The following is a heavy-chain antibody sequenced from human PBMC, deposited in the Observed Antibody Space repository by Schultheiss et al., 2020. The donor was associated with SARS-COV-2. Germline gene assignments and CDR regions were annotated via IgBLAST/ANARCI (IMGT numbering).Heavy chain of an antibody. CDR3: ARDWGIAVAGIDY. Sequence: GGSLRLSCAASGFTFSSYDMHWVRQAPGKGLEWVSAISGSGGSTYYADSVKGRFTISRDNSKNTLYLQMNSLRAEDTAVYYCARDWGIAVAGIDYWGQGTLVTVSS. D-gene: IGHD6-19*01. V-gene: IGHV3-23*01. CDR2: ISGSGGST. CDR1: GFTFSSYD. J-gene: IGHJ4*02.